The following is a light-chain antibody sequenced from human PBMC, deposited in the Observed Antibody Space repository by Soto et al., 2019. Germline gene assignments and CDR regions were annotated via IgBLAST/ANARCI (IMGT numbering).Light chain of an antibody. J-gene: IGKJ4*01. CDR2: DAS. CDR1: QSVSSN. CDR3: QQYNNWPLLT. V-gene: IGKV3-15*01. Sequence: EIVMTQSPATLSVSPGERATLSCRASQSVSSNLAWYQQKPGQAPRLLIYDASTRATGIPARFSGSCSGTEFTLTISSLQSEDFAVYYCQQYNNWPLLTFGGGTKVEIK.